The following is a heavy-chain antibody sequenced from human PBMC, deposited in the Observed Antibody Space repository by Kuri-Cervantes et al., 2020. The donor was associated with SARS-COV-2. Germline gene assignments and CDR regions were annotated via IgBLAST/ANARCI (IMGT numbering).Heavy chain of an antibody. Sequence: ESLKISCTVSGGSISSYYWSWSRQPAGKGLEWIGRIYTSGSTDYNPSLKSRVTMSVDTSKNQFPLKLSSVTAADTAVYYCARGLYCSSTSCYRKTDYYYDMDVWGKGTTVTVSS. CDR3: ARGLYCSSTSCYRKTDYYYDMDV. D-gene: IGHD2-2*01. J-gene: IGHJ6*03. CDR2: IYTSGST. V-gene: IGHV4-4*07. CDR1: GGSISSYY.